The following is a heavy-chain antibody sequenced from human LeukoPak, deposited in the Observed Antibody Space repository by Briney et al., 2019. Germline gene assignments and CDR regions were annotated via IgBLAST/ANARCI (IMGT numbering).Heavy chain of an antibody. CDR3: ARVRYSSGLNWFDP. D-gene: IGHD6-19*01. Sequence: SETLSLTCTVSGGSISSGGYYWSWIRQHPGKGLEWIGEIYHSGSTNYNPSLKSRVTISVDKSKNQFSLKLSSVTAADTAVYYCARVRYSSGLNWFDPWGQGTLVTVSS. V-gene: IGHV4-31*03. CDR2: IYHSGST. CDR1: GGSISSGGYY. J-gene: IGHJ5*02.